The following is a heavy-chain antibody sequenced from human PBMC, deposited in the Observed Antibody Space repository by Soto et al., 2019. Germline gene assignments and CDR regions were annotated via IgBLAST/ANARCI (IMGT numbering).Heavy chain of an antibody. D-gene: IGHD3-22*01. V-gene: IGHV1-18*01. CDR3: ARELNTDSSAYYSFAY. CDR2: VSTNNADT. J-gene: IGHJ4*02. CDR1: GYHFTAYG. Sequence: QVQLVQSGPEVKMPGASMKVSCKTSGYHFTAYGLAWLRQAPGQRPEWMGWVSTNNADTNYAQKFQGRVTMTTDKSTTTTYMELRSLRSDDTAVYYCARELNTDSSAYYSFAYWGQGTLVTVSS.